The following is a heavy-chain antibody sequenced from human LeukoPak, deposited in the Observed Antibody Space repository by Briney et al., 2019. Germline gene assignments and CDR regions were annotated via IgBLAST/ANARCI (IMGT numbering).Heavy chain of an antibody. CDR1: GVPFSNYY. Sequence: SEDLSLTCAVSGVPFSNYYWSWVRQSPRQGLEWIGEINHSGYTNYNPSLKSRVTMSIDTSKNQFYLMLTSVTAADTGVYYCTRAVAGHPDWGQGTLVTVSS. J-gene: IGHJ4*02. V-gene: IGHV4-34*01. CDR2: INHSGYT. CDR3: TRAVAGHPD. D-gene: IGHD6-19*01.